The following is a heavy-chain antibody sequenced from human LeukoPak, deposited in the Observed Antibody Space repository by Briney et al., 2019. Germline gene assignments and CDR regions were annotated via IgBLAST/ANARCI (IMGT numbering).Heavy chain of an antibody. V-gene: IGHV4-34*01. D-gene: IGHD3-3*01. CDR3: ASEPRITTGYYHGMDV. CDR1: GGSFSGYY. CDR2: INHSGST. J-gene: IGHJ6*02. Sequence: SETLSLTCAVYGGSFSGYYWSWIRQPPGKGLEWIGEINHSGSTNYNPSLKSRVTISVDTSKNQFSLKLSSVTAADTAVYYCASEPRITTGYYHGMDVWGQGTTVTVSS.